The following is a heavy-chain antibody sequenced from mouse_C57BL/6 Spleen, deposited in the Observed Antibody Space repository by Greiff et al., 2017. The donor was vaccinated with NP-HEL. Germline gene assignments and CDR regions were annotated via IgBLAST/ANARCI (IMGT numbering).Heavy chain of an antibody. V-gene: IGHV3-6*01. CDR1: GYSITSGYY. CDR2: ISYDGSN. Sequence: EVKLMESGPGLVKPSQSLSLTCSVTGYSITSGYYWNWIRQFPGNKLEWMGYISYDGSNNYNPSLKNRISITRDTSKNQFFLKLNSVTTEDTATYYCARDSITTVVGGYFDVWGTGTTVTVSS. J-gene: IGHJ1*03. D-gene: IGHD1-1*01. CDR3: ARDSITTVVGGYFDV.